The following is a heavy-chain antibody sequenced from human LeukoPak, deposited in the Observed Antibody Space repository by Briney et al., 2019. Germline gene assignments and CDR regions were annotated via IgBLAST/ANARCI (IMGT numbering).Heavy chain of an antibody. J-gene: IGHJ4*02. Sequence: SETLSLTCTVSGGSISSYYWSWIRQPPGKGLEWIGYIYYSGSTNYNPSLKSRVTISVDTSKNQFSLKLSSVTAADTAVYYCARASGWEVQGIDYWGQGTLVTVSS. CDR2: IYYSGST. D-gene: IGHD6-19*01. CDR1: GGSISSYY. CDR3: ARASGWEVQGIDY. V-gene: IGHV4-59*01.